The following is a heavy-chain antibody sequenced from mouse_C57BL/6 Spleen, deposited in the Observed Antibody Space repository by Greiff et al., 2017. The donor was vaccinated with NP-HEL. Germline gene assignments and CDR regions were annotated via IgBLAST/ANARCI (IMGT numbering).Heavy chain of an antibody. J-gene: IGHJ4*01. D-gene: IGHD2-3*01. Sequence: EVKLMESGPELVKPGASVKISCKASGYTFTDYYMNWVKQSHGKSLEWIGDINPNNGGTSYNQKFKGKATLTVDKSSSTAYMELRSLTSEDSAVYYCARLRLLGAMDYWGQGTSVTVFS. V-gene: IGHV1-26*01. CDR1: GYTFTDYY. CDR2: INPNNGGT. CDR3: ARLRLLGAMDY.